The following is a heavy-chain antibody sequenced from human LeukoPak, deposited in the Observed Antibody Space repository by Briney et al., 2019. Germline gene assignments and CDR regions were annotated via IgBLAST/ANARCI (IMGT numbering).Heavy chain of an antibody. CDR2: VSLQPNVQ. CDR1: GFTVSSNY. Sequence: GGSLRLSCAASGFTVSSNYMSWVRQAPGKGLEWVAVVSLQPNVQYYADSAKGRFTISRDNSRSAVHLEMSSLRPDDTAVYYCVREGYYDPGSSPTFYFDSWGRGTLVTISS. J-gene: IGHJ4*02. CDR3: VREGYYDPGSSPTFYFDS. V-gene: IGHV3-30*03. D-gene: IGHD3-10*01.